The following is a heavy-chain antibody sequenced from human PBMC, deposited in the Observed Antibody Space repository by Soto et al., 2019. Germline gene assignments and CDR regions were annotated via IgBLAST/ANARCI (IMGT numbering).Heavy chain of an antibody. V-gene: IGHV3-53*01. Sequence: GGSLRLSCAASGFTVSSNYMSWVRQAPGKGLEWVSVIYSGGSTYYADSVKGRFTISRDNSKNTLYLQMNSLRAEDTAVYYCARGYVDTAMVPTIYYFDYWGQGTLVTVPS. CDR1: GFTVSSNY. D-gene: IGHD5-18*01. CDR3: ARGYVDTAMVPTIYYFDY. J-gene: IGHJ4*02. CDR2: IYSGGST.